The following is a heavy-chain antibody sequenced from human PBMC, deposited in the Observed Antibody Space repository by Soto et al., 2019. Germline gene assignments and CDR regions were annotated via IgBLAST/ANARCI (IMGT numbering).Heavy chain of an antibody. CDR2: MNPNSGNT. J-gene: IGHJ3*02. CDR3: ARDLGDSGSYGDAFDI. D-gene: IGHD1-26*01. Sequence: GASVKVSCKASGYTFTSYDINWVRQATGQGLEWMGWMNPNSGNTGYAQKFQGRVTMTRNTSISTAYMELSSLRSEDTAVYYCARDLGDSGSYGDAFDIWGQGTMVTVSS. V-gene: IGHV1-8*01. CDR1: GYTFTSYD.